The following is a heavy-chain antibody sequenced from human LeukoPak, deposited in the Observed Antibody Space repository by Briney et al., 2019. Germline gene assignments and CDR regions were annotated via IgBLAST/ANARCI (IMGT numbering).Heavy chain of an antibody. D-gene: IGHD2-2*02. CDR1: GYSISSGYY. V-gene: IGHV4-38-2*02. CDR3: ARYTANMLGYSLDY. CDR2: IHHSGVT. Sequence: SETLSLTCTVSGYSISSGYYWSWIRQPPGKGLEWIGTIHHSGVTYYNPSLSSRVTVSVDTSKNQFSLKLSSVTAAGTAVYYCARYTANMLGYSLDYWGQGSLVTVSS. J-gene: IGHJ4*02.